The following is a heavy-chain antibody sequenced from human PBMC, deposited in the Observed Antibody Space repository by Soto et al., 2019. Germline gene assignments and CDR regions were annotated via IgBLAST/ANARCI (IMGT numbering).Heavy chain of an antibody. V-gene: IGHV2-5*01. D-gene: IGHD6-6*01. Sequence: QITLKESGPTLVKPTQTLTLTCTFSGFSLSTSGVGVGWIRQPPGKALEWLALIYWNDDKRYSPSLKSRLTITKDTSKNQVVLTMTNMDPVDTATYYCAHRRSIAARLTTNNWFDPWGQGTLVTVSS. J-gene: IGHJ5*02. CDR1: GFSLSTSGVG. CDR3: AHRRSIAARLTTNNWFDP. CDR2: IYWNDDK.